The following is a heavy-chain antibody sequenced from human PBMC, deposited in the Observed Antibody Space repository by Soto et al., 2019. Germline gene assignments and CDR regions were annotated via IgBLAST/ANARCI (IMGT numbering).Heavy chain of an antibody. D-gene: IGHD3-16*01. CDR2: FFDSGST. CDR3: ARGPRQLGGTFYYGMDT. J-gene: IGHJ6*02. Sequence: SETLSLTCIVSDGSISGGFYWTWIRQLPGKGLEWIGFFFDSGSTYYNAALKSRLTISVDTSNNQFTLRLSSVTAADTAMYYCARGPRQLGGTFYYGMDTWGQGTSVT. CDR1: DGSISGGFY. V-gene: IGHV4-31*03.